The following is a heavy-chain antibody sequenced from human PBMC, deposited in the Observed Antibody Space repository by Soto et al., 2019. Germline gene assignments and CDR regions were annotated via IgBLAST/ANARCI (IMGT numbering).Heavy chain of an antibody. D-gene: IGHD5-12*01. V-gene: IGHV1-18*01. Sequence: ASVKVSCKASGYTFTNFGISWVRQAPGQGLEWMGWISAYNGNTNYAQNFQGRVTMTTDTSTSTAYMELRSLRSDDTAVYYCARDLGSGYEPGDYWGQGTQVTVSS. J-gene: IGHJ4*02. CDR2: ISAYNGNT. CDR3: ARDLGSGYEPGDY. CDR1: GYTFTNFG.